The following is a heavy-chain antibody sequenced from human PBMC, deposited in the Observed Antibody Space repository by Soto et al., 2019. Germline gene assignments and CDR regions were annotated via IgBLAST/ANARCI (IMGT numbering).Heavy chain of an antibody. V-gene: IGHV3-15*01. CDR1: GFTFRNAW. Sequence: EVQLVESGGGLVKPGGSLRLSCAASGFTFRNAWMTWVRQAPGKGLEWVGRIKSKTDGGTIDYAAPVKGRFTVSRDDSETTLYLQMNSLKTEDTAVYYCTTDSGYRKSSLYFDSWGQGTQVTVSS. CDR3: TTDSGYRKSSLYFDS. D-gene: IGHD5-12*01. CDR2: IKSKTDGGTI. J-gene: IGHJ4*02.